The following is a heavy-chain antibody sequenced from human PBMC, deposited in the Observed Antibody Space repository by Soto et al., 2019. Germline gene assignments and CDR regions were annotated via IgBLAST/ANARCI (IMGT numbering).Heavy chain of an antibody. Sequence: QVQLQESGPGLVKPSETLSLTCTVSGGSVSSGSYYWSWIRQPPGKGLEWIGYIYYSGSTNYNPSLKSRVTISVDTSKNQFSLKLSSVTAADTAMYYCARGGLGIHYFDYWGQGTLVTVSS. J-gene: IGHJ4*02. V-gene: IGHV4-61*01. CDR2: IYYSGST. CDR3: ARGGLGIHYFDY. D-gene: IGHD3-16*01. CDR1: GGSVSSGSYY.